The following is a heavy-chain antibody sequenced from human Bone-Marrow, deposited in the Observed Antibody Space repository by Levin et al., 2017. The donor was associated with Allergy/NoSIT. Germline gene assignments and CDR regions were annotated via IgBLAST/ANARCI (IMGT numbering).Heavy chain of an antibody. CDR2: ISNGGTII. D-gene: IGHD1-26*01. Sequence: GGSLRLSCAASGFAFRDYYMNWVRQAPGRGLEWVSFISNGGTIIQYADTVKGRFTISRDNAKNSLSLQMSNLRAEDTAVYYCARISETSDRHWGQGTLVTVSS. V-gene: IGHV3-48*01. CDR1: GFAFRDYY. J-gene: IGHJ4*02. CDR3: ARISETSDRH.